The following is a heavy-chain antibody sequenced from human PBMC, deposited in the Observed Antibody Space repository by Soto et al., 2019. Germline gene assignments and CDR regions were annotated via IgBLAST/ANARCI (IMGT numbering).Heavy chain of an antibody. CDR1: GFTFSSYA. Sequence: EVQLLESGGGLVQPGGSLRLSCAASGFTFSSYAMSWVRQAPGKGLEWVSAISGSGGSTYYADSVKGRFTISRDNSKNTLYLQMNSLRAEDTAVYYCAKSSSDIVVVVAALEDWYFDLWGRGTLVTVSS. J-gene: IGHJ2*01. CDR2: ISGSGGST. V-gene: IGHV3-23*01. D-gene: IGHD2-15*01. CDR3: AKSSSDIVVVVAALEDWYFDL.